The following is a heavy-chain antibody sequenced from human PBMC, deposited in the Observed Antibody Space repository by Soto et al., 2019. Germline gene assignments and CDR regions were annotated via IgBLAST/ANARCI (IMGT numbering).Heavy chain of an antibody. CDR3: ARSLGWYAIDY. CDR2: MSHIGSV. J-gene: IGHJ4*01. Sequence: QVLLQESGPGLVQPSGTLSLSCVVAGVSIGSNYYWGWVRQPPGKGLEWLGDMSHIGSVNYNPSLKSRVTISMDTSQNQFSLKLNSVTAADTAVYYCARSLGWYAIDYWGHGTLVIVSS. D-gene: IGHD6-19*01. V-gene: IGHV4-4*02. CDR1: GVSIGSNYY.